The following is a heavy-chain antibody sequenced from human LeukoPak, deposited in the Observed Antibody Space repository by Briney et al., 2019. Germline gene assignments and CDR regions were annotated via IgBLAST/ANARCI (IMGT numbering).Heavy chain of an antibody. CDR2: IYYSGRT. CDR1: GGSISSSGYY. D-gene: IGHD3-10*01. J-gene: IGHJ5*02. V-gene: IGHV4-39*01. CDR3: ARHEIRIYYGSGTLNWFDP. Sequence: SETLSLTCTVSGGSISSSGYYWGWIRQPPGKGLEWIGSIYYSGRTYYNPSLKSRVTMSVDTSRNQFSLKLGSVTAADTAVYYCARHEIRIYYGSGTLNWFDPWGQGTLVTVSS.